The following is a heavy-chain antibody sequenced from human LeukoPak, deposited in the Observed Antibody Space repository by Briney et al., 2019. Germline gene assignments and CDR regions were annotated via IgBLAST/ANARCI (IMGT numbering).Heavy chain of an antibody. CDR2: IKQDGSEK. Sequence: GGSLRLSCAASGFTFSSYWMSWVRQAPGKGLERVANIKQDGSEKYYVDSVKGRFTISRDNAKNSLYLQMNSLRAEDTAVYYCARVPNRRITIFGVVIKAPPGDYWGQGTLVTVSS. J-gene: IGHJ4*02. V-gene: IGHV3-7*01. D-gene: IGHD3-3*01. CDR1: GFTFSSYW. CDR3: ARVPNRRITIFGVVIKAPPGDY.